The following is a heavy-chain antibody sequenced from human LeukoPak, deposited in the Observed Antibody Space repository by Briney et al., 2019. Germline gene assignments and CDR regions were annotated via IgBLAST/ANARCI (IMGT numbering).Heavy chain of an antibody. V-gene: IGHV4-39*07. Sequence: KPSETLSLTCTVSGGSISSSSYYWGWIRQPPGKGLEWIGSIYYSGSTYYNPSPKSRVTMSVDTSKNQFSLKLSSVTAADTAVYYCARLIGTMVRGYYMDVWGKGTTVTISS. CDR1: GGSISSSSYY. J-gene: IGHJ6*03. CDR3: ARLIGTMVRGYYMDV. D-gene: IGHD3-10*01. CDR2: IYYSGST.